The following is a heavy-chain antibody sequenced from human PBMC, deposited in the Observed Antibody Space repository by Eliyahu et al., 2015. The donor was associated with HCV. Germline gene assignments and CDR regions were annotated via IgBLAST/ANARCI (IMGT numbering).Heavy chain of an antibody. CDR1: XGSFSXYY. D-gene: IGHD3-10*01. CDR3: ARGRSGSYLRRYYFDY. Sequence: QVQLQQWGAGLLKPSETLSLTCAVXXGSFSXYYWSWXRQPPGKGLEWIGEXNHSGSTNYNPXLKSRVTISVDTSKNQFSLKLSSVTAADTAVYYCARGRSGSYLRRYYFDYWGQGTLVTVSS. V-gene: IGHV4-34*01. J-gene: IGHJ4*02. CDR2: XNHSGST.